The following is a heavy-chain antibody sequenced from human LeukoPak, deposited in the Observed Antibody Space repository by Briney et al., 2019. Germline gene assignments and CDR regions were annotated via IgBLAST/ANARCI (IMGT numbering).Heavy chain of an antibody. Sequence: SETLSLTCTVSGGSISGSSYYSGWIRQPPGKGLECIGSIYYGGSTYYNPSLKSRVTISVDTSKNQFSLKPSSVTAADTAVYYCARHAYGDYPRSFDYWGQGTLVTVSS. V-gene: IGHV4-39*01. J-gene: IGHJ4*02. D-gene: IGHD4-17*01. CDR2: IYYGGST. CDR1: GGSISGSSYY. CDR3: ARHAYGDYPRSFDY.